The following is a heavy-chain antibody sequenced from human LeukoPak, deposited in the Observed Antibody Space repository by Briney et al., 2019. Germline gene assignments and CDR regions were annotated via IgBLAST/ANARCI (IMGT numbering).Heavy chain of an antibody. Sequence: ASVKVSCKASGYTFTGYYMHWVRQAPGQGLEWMGWINPNSGGTNYAQRFQGRVTMTRYTSISTAYMELSRLRSDDTAVYYCARGPLHSGSYYIVFDYWGQGTLVTVSS. CDR3: ARGPLHSGSYYIVFDY. V-gene: IGHV1-2*02. CDR2: INPNSGGT. J-gene: IGHJ4*02. CDR1: GYTFTGYY. D-gene: IGHD1-26*01.